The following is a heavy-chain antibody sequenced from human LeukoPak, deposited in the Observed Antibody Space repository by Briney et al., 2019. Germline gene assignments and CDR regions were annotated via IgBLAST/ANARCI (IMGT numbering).Heavy chain of an antibody. D-gene: IGHD1-26*01. CDR2: IYYRGST. CDR1: GGSINSSSYY. J-gene: IGHJ4*02. Sequence: SETLSLTCTVSGGSINSSSYYWGWIRQPPGKGLEWIGSIYYRGSTYYNPSLKSRVTISVDTSKNQFSLKLTSVTAADTAVYYCATEGSGSSIDYWGQGTLVTVSS. CDR3: ATEGSGSSIDY. V-gene: IGHV4-39*07.